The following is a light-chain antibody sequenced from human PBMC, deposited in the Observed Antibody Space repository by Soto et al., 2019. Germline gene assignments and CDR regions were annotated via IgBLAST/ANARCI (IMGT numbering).Light chain of an antibody. CDR3: CSYVGATTYV. Sequence: QSALTQPRSVSGSPGQSVAISCSPITSDVGGYNYVSWYQQYPGKAPKLIIYDVNKRPSGVSNRFSGSISGTTASLTISGLQADDEADYYCCSYVGATTYVFGSGTKVTVL. CDR1: TSDVGGYNY. CDR2: DVN. V-gene: IGLV2-11*01. J-gene: IGLJ1*01.